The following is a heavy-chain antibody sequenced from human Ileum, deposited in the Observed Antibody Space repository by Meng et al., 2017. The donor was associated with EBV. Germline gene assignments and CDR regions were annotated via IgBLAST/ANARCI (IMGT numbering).Heavy chain of an antibody. CDR2: IYYSGNT. Sequence: QAQLPESAPGLVKPSGTLSLTCIVSDLYITNNYWWSWVRQPPGKGLEWIGEIYYSGNTYYNPSLKSRVTISVDKSNNQFSLRLSSVTAADTAVYYCARGGSGYYYGSGFDYWGQGTLVTVSS. V-gene: IGHV4-4*02. J-gene: IGHJ4*02. CDR1: DLYITNNYW. CDR3: ARGGSGYYYGSGFDY. D-gene: IGHD3-10*01.